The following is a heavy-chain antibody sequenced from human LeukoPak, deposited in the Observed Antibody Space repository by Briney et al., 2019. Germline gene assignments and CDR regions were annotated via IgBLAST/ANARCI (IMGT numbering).Heavy chain of an antibody. D-gene: IGHD6-19*01. CDR1: GITFSNAC. Sequence: GGSLRLSCAASGITFSNACMTWVRQAPGKGLEWVGRINSKTDGGTTDYAAPVKGRFTISRDDSRNTLYLQMNSLRAEDTAVYYCANGPRQWLGPLGYWGQGSLVIVSS. J-gene: IGHJ4*02. CDR2: INSKTDGGTT. CDR3: ANGPRQWLGPLGY. V-gene: IGHV3-15*01.